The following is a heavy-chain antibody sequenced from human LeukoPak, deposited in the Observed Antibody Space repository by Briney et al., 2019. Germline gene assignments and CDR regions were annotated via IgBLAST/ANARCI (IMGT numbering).Heavy chain of an antibody. CDR1: GGSISSYY. Sequence: SETLSLTCTVSGGSISSYYWSWIRQPAGKGLQWIGRIYTSGSTNYNPSLKSRVTMSVDTSKNQFSLKLSSVTAADTAVYYCAGRHCSSTSCYTLYYYYMDVWGKGTTVTVSS. D-gene: IGHD2-2*02. V-gene: IGHV4-4*07. J-gene: IGHJ6*03. CDR2: IYTSGST. CDR3: AGRHCSSTSCYTLYYYYMDV.